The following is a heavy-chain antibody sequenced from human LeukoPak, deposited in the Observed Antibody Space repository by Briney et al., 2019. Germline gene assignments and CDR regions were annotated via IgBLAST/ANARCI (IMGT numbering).Heavy chain of an antibody. Sequence: PGGSLRLSCTASGFTFGDYAMSWFRQAPGKGLEWVGFIRSKAYGGTTEYAASVKGRFTISRDDSKSVAYLQMDSLKTEDTAVYYCIRDFYSNYGVDFDYWGQGTLVTVSS. CDR2: IRSKAYGGTT. CDR3: IRDFYSNYGVDFDY. V-gene: IGHV3-49*03. D-gene: IGHD4-11*01. CDR1: GFTFGDYA. J-gene: IGHJ4*02.